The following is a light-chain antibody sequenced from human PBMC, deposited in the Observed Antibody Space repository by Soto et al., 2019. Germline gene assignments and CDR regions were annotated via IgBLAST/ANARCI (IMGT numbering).Light chain of an antibody. CDR1: SSDVGGYNY. V-gene: IGLV2-14*01. J-gene: IGLJ1*01. CDR3: SSYTTRSTPYV. Sequence: SALTQPASVSGSPGQSITISCTGTSSDVGGYNYVSWYQQHPGKAPKLIIYEVTNRPSGVSNRFSGSKSGDTASLTISGLQAEDEADYYCSSYTTRSTPYVFGTGTKVTVL. CDR2: EVT.